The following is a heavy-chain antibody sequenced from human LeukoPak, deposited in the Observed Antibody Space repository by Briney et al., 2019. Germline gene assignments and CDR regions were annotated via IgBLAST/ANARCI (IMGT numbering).Heavy chain of an antibody. CDR1: GGSFSGYY. J-gene: IGHJ5*02. CDR2: INHSGST. Sequence: SETLSLTCAVYGGSFSGYYWSWIRQPPGKGLEWIGEINHSGSTNYNPSLKSRVTISVDTSKNQFSLRLTSVTAADTAVYYCARRGVAGYCSGSSCYGWFDPWGQGTLVTVSS. D-gene: IGHD2-15*01. V-gene: IGHV4-34*01. CDR3: ARRGVAGYCSGSSCYGWFDP.